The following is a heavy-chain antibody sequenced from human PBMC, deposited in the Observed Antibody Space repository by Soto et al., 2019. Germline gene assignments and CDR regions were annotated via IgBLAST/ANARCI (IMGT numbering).Heavy chain of an antibody. J-gene: IGHJ3*01. CDR3: ARENDPYGFDL. Sequence: QVQLVQSETTQEKPGASVKVSCEAFGYSFDSYAYSWVRQAPGQGLEWMGRIGSGDTKYAQKLQGRVTMTTDTSTNTAYMKLRSLRSDDTALYYCARENDPYGFDLWGQGTMVTVSS. CDR1: GYSFDSYA. V-gene: IGHV1-18*01. CDR2: IGSGDT.